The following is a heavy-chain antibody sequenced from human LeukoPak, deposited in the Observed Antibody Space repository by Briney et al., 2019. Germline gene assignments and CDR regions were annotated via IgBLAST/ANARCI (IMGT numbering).Heavy chain of an antibody. CDR2: ISTGSSYT. CDR3: ARGLNHRLLYGDYEGVMDV. Sequence: GGSLRLSCAASGFTFSDYYMTWIRQAPGKGLEWVSYISTGSSYTNYADSVKGRFTISRDNAKNSLCLQMNSLRSEDTAVYYCARGLNHRLLYGDYEGVMDVWGQGTTVTVSS. V-gene: IGHV3-11*05. D-gene: IGHD4-17*01. J-gene: IGHJ6*02. CDR1: GFTFSDYY.